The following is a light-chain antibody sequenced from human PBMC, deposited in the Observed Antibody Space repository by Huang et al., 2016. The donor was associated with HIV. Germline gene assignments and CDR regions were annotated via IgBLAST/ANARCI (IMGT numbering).Light chain of an antibody. V-gene: IGKV1D-12*01. CDR2: GAS. CDR3: QQAHTFPLT. J-gene: IGKJ4*01. CDR1: QGISTW. Sequence: DIQMTQSPSSVSASVGDRVTITCRASQGISTWLVWYQQKPGRAPKFLIYGASELQPGVPSRFSGSGSGTDFTLTISSLQPEDFATCYCQQAHTFPLTFGGGTKVEMK.